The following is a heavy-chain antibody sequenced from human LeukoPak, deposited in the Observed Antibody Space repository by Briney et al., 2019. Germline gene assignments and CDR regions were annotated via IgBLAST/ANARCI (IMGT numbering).Heavy chain of an antibody. CDR2: IYYSGST. CDR3: ARAPGSRGLYWFDP. CDR1: GGSISSYY. Sequence: SETLSLTCTGSGGSISSYYWSWIRQPPGKGLEWIGYIYYSGSTNYNPSLKSRVTISGDTAHNQYSLKLSPVTAADTAVYYCARAPGSRGLYWFDPWGQGTLVTVSS. J-gene: IGHJ5*02. V-gene: IGHV4-59*01. D-gene: IGHD3-10*01.